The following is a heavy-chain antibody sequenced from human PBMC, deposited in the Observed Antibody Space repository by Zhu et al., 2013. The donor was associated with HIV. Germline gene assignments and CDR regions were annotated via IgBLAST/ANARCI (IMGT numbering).Heavy chain of an antibody. J-gene: IGHJ4*02. V-gene: IGHV1-2*02. D-gene: IGHD2-2*02. CDR1: GYTFTAYY. CDR3: ARRRYCTTTNCYIDLDY. Sequence: QVHLVQSGAEVKKPGASVKVSCKASGYTFTAYYIHWVRQAPGQGLEWMGWINPNSGGTDYAQKFQGRVTMTRDTSISTAYMELSRLRYDDTAVYYCARRRYCTTTNCYIDLDYWGQGTLVTVSS. CDR2: INPNSGGT.